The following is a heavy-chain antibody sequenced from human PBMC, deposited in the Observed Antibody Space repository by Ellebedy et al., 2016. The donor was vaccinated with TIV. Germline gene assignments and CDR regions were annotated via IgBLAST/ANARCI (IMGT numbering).Heavy chain of an antibody. CDR3: ARSRFPGARSSFDS. D-gene: IGHD6-6*01. CDR2: INSDGSST. Sequence: GGSLRLSCAASGFTFSRYWMHWVRQAPGKGLVWVSHINSDGSSTNYADSVKGRFNVSRDNAKNTLYLQMNNLRGEDTAVYYCARSRFPGARSSFDSWGQGTLVTVSS. CDR1: GFTFSRYW. V-gene: IGHV3-74*01. J-gene: IGHJ4*02.